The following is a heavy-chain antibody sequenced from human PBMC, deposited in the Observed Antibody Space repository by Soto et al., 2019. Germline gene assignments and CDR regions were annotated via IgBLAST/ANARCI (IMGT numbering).Heavy chain of an antibody. CDR1: GFTFSSQA. J-gene: IGHJ4*02. V-gene: IGHV3-23*01. D-gene: IGHD1-26*01. CDR3: VKSTLGPFHPFDS. Sequence: GGSLRLSCAASGFTFSSQAMSWVRQAPGKRLEWVSAISGNGDYTYHADSVKGRFTISRGNSKSTLYLQMNSLRADDTAVYYCVKSTLGPFHPFDSWGQGTLVTVSS. CDR2: ISGNGDYT.